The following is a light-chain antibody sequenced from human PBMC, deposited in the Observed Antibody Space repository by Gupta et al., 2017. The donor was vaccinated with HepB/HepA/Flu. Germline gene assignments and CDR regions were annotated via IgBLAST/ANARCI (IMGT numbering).Light chain of an antibody. CDR1: KLGDKD. CDR2: QDS. J-gene: IGLJ2*01. V-gene: IGLV3-1*01. CDR3: QAWDSRTADVV. Sequence: SYDLTQPPSVSVSPGPPVRLPCSGDKLGDKDACWDQQKPGQSPVLVIYQDSKWHSGIPDRFSVSNAGNTATLTISGTQAMDEADDYCQAWDSRTADVVFGGGTKLTVL.